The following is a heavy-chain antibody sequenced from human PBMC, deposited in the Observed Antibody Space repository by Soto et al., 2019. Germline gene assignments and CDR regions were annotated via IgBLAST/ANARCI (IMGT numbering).Heavy chain of an antibody. CDR3: ARQLPYYDFWSGYRDAFDI. CDR2: IYYSGST. J-gene: IGHJ3*02. CDR1: GGSISSYY. Sequence: SETLSLTCTVSGGSISSYYWGWIRQPPGKGLEWIGYIYYSGSTNYNPSLKSRVTISVDTSKNQFSLKLSSVTAADTAVYYCARQLPYYDFWSGYRDAFDIWGQGTMVTVSS. D-gene: IGHD3-3*01. V-gene: IGHV4-59*08.